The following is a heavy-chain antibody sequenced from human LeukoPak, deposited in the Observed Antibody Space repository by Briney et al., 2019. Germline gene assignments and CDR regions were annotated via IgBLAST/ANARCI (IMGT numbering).Heavy chain of an antibody. CDR2: IKEDGSEK. Sequence: GGSLRLSCAASGFTFSNFWMTWVRQAPGKGLEWVANIKEDGSEKNYVDSVRGRFTMSRDNAKNSLYLQMNSLRAEDTAVYYCARDEAYCGGDCYFYWGQGILVTVFS. V-gene: IGHV3-7*01. CDR1: GFTFSNFW. D-gene: IGHD2-21*02. CDR3: ARDEAYCGGDCYFY. J-gene: IGHJ4*02.